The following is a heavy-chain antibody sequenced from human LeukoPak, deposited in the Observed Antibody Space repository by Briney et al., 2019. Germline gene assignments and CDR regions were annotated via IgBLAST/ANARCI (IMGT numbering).Heavy chain of an antibody. J-gene: IGHJ4*02. CDR1: GYSFTSYW. CDR3: ARLAYCGGDCYRHFVY. Sequence: GESLKISCKGPGYSFTSYWIGWVRQMPGKGLEWMGIIYPGDSDTRYSPSFQGQVTISADKSISTAYLQWSSLKASDTAMYYCARLAYCGGDCYRHFVYWGQGTLVTVSS. D-gene: IGHD2-21*02. V-gene: IGHV5-51*01. CDR2: IYPGDSDT.